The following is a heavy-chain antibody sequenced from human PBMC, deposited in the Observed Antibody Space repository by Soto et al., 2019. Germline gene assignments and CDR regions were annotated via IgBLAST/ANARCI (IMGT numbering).Heavy chain of an antibody. J-gene: IGHJ5*02. CDR3: ARDGQRIAVAGEESWFDP. CDR2: INPNSGGT. Sequence: RASVKVSCKASGYTFTGYYMHWVRQAPGQGLEWMGWINPNSGGTNYAQKFQGWVTMTRDTSISTAYMELSRLRSDDTAVYYCARDGQRIAVAGEESWFDPWGQGTLVTVSS. V-gene: IGHV1-2*04. D-gene: IGHD6-19*01. CDR1: GYTFTGYY.